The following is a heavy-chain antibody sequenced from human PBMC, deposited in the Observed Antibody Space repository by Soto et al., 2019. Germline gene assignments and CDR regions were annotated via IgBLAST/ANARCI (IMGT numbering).Heavy chain of an antibody. Sequence: GASVKVSCKASGYTFTGYYMHWVRQAPGQGLEWMGWINPNSGGTNYAQKFQGWVTMTRDTSISTAYMELSRLRSDDTAVYYCARGLQVYYYGMDVWGQGTTVTVSS. CDR3: ARGLQVYYYGMDV. J-gene: IGHJ6*02. CDR1: GYTFTGYY. CDR2: INPNSGGT. V-gene: IGHV1-2*04. D-gene: IGHD3-16*01.